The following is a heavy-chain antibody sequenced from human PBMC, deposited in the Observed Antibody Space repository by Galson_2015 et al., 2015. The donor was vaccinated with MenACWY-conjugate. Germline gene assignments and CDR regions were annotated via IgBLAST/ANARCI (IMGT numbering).Heavy chain of an antibody. J-gene: IGHJ6*02. CDR2: VYNSGST. V-gene: IGHV4-59*01. D-gene: IGHD3-16*01. CDR1: GGSISSYY. CDR3: ARGSDYDRYAMDV. Sequence: ATLSLTCSVSGGSISSYYWSWIRQPPGKGLEWIGCVYNSGSTNYNPSLKSRVTISIDASKNYFSLKLSSLTAADTAVYYCARGSDYDRYAMDVWGQGTTVTVSS.